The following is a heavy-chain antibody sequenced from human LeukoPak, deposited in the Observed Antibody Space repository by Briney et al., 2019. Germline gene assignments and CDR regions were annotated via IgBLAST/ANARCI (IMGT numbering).Heavy chain of an antibody. CDR3: ARGPNRITMMIGDAFDI. Sequence: SETLSLTCTVSGGSISSYYWSWIRQPAGKGLEWIGRIYTSGSTSYNPSLKSRVTMSVDTSKNQFSLELSSVTVADTAVYYCARGPNRITMMIGDAFDIWGQGTMVTISS. J-gene: IGHJ3*02. CDR2: IYTSGST. CDR1: GGSISSYY. D-gene: IGHD3-22*01. V-gene: IGHV4-4*07.